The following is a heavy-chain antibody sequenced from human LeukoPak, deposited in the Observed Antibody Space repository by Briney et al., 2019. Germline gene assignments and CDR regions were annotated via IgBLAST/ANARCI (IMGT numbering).Heavy chain of an antibody. J-gene: IGHJ4*02. CDR1: GGSISSYY. CDR2: IYTSGST. V-gene: IGHV4-4*07. CDR3: ARENSGSYREFDY. D-gene: IGHD1-26*01. Sequence: PSETLSLTCTVSGGSISSYYWSWIRQPAGKGLEWIGRIYTSGSTNYNASLKSRVSMSVDTSKNQFSLKLSSVTAADTGVFYCARENSGSYREFDYWGQGTLVTVSS.